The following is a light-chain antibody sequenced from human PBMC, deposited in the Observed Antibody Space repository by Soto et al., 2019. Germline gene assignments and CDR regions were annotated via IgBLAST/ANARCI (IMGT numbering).Light chain of an antibody. V-gene: IGLV2-11*01. CDR1: SSDVGVYNY. J-gene: IGLJ3*02. Sequence: QSALTQPRSVSGSPGQSVTIACTGTSSDVGVYNYVSWYQQHPGKAPQLVIYDVIKRPSGVPYRFSGSTSGNTASLTISGLQAEDEADYYCCSYAGSSLWVFGGGTKVTVL. CDR3: CSYAGSSLWV. CDR2: DVI.